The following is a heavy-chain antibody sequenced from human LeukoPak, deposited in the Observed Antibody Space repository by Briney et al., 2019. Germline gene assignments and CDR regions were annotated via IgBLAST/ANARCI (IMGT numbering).Heavy chain of an antibody. CDR3: ANEAHRHLDLHN. CDR1: GFTLRHFA. CDR2: IASDGDT. V-gene: IGHV3-23*01. J-gene: IGHJ4*02. Sequence: GGSLRLSCAASGFTLRHFAMNWVRQAPGKGLEWVSSIASDGDTFYAGSVKGRFTISRDISTNTLHLQMNSLRADDTAIYFCANEAHRHLDLHNRGPGTLVTVS. D-gene: IGHD1-1*01.